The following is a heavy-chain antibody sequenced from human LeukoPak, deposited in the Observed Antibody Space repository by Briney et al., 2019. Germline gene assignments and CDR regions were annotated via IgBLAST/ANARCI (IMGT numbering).Heavy chain of an antibody. CDR3: ARRTKTNIAARPEPFDY. D-gene: IGHD6-6*01. Sequence: GASVKVSCKASGYTFTNYAIHWVRQAPGQGLEWMGWINTDNGNRKYAQKFQGRVTITRNTSISTAYMELSSLRSEDTAVYYCARRTKTNIAARPEPFDYWGQGTLVTVSS. J-gene: IGHJ4*02. CDR1: GYTFTNYA. CDR2: INTDNGNR. V-gene: IGHV1-3*04.